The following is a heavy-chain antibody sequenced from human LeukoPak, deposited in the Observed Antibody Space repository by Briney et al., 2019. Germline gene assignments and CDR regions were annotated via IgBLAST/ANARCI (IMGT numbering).Heavy chain of an antibody. CDR2: IYYDGSGT. Sequence: EGSLRLSCTASGFNFSYYWMHWVRQAPGKGLVWVSGIYYDGSGTNYADSVKGRFTISRDNAKNTLYLQMNSLRAEDTAVYYCARGRVKSDYYHSPEYNYGMDVWGQGTTATVSS. CDR3: ARGRVKSDYYHSPEYNYGMDV. D-gene: IGHD3-3*01. J-gene: IGHJ6*02. CDR1: GFNFSYYW. V-gene: IGHV3-74*01.